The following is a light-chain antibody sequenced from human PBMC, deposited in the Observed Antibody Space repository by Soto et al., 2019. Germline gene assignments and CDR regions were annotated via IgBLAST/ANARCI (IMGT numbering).Light chain of an antibody. V-gene: IGLV1-40*01. J-gene: IGLJ1*01. Sequence: QSVLTQPPSVSAAPGQRVTLSCTGSSSNIGAGYDVHWYQQLPGTAPKLLIYGNSNRPSGVPDRFSGSKSGTSASLAITGLQAEDEADYYCQSYDSSLSALYVFGTGTKVTLL. CDR1: SSNIGAGYD. CDR3: QSYDSSLSALYV. CDR2: GNS.